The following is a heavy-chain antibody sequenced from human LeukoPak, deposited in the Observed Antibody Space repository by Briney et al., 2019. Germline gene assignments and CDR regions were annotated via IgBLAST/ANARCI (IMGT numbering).Heavy chain of an antibody. J-gene: IGHJ4*02. V-gene: IGHV1-46*01. CDR3: ARGEFVVVPAASRIAAAGPHGGPDDFDY. D-gene: IGHD2-2*01. CDR1: GYTFTSYY. CDR2: INPSGGST. Sequence: ASVKVSCKAPGYTFTSYYMHWVRQAPGQGLEWMGIINPSGGSTSYAQKFQGRVTMTRDTSTSTVYMELSSLRSEDTAVYYCARGEFVVVPAASRIAAAGPHGGPDDFDYWGQGTLVTVSS.